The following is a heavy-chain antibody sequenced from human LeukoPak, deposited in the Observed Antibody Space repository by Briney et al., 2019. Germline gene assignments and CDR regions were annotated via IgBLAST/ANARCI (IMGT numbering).Heavy chain of an antibody. Sequence: GGSLRLSCAASGFTFSTYWMSWVRQAPGKGLERVANIKQDGNEKYYVDSVKGRFTISRDNAKNSLYLQMNGLRAEDTAVYYCARWHAAGLNFDSWGQGTLVTVSS. CDR2: IKQDGNEK. CDR3: ARWHAAGLNFDS. D-gene: IGHD6-13*01. V-gene: IGHV3-7*01. J-gene: IGHJ4*02. CDR1: GFTFSTYW.